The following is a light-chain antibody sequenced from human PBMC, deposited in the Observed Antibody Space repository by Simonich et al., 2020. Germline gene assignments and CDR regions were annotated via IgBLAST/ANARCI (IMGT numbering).Light chain of an antibody. J-gene: IGKJ5*01. Sequence: DIVMTQTPLSLSVTPGQPASISCKSSQILLHSDGKTYLYWYLQKPGQSPQLLIYEVSNRVSGVPDRFSGSGSGTDFTLKISRVEAEDVGVYYCMQSIQLPITFGQGTRLEIK. CDR1: QILLHSDGKTY. CDR2: EVS. V-gene: IGKV2D-29*02. CDR3: MQSIQLPIT.